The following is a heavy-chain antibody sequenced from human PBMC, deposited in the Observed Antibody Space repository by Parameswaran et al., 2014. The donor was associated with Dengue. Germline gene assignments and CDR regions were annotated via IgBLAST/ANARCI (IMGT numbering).Heavy chain of an antibody. V-gene: IGHV4-34*01. D-gene: IGHD2-2*02. Sequence: PGKGLEWIGEINHSGSTNYNPSLKSRVTISVGTSKNQFSLKLSSVTAADTAVYYCAGYCSSTSCYTPRITIFGVANYWGQGTLVTVSS. CDR3: AGYCSSTSCYTPRITIFGVANY. J-gene: IGHJ4*02. CDR2: INHSGST.